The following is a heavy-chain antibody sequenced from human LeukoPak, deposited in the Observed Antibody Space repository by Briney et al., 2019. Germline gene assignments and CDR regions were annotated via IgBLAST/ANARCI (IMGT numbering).Heavy chain of an antibody. V-gene: IGHV3-7*01. CDR2: IKQDGSEK. CDR1: GFTFSSYW. CDR3: ARGPPYSSGYYYYYYYMDV. D-gene: IGHD3-22*01. Sequence: GGSLRLSCAASGFTFSSYWMSWVRQAPGKGLEWVANIKQDGSEKYYVDSVKGRFTISRDNAKNSLYLQMNSLRAEDTPVYYCARGPPYSSGYYYYYYYMDVWGKGTTVTVSS. J-gene: IGHJ6*03.